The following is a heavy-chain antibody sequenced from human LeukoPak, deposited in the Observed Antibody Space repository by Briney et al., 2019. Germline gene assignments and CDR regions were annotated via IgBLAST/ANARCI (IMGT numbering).Heavy chain of an antibody. CDR3: ARHGGYSFFDF. CDR2: IYYSGRT. Sequence: NPSETLSLTCTVSGDSINSYYWNWIRQPPGKGLEWIGYIYYSGRTDYNPSLKSRVTISVDTSKHQFSMKLKSVTAADTAVYYCARHGGYSFFDFGAQGTGVTVSS. V-gene: IGHV4-59*01. J-gene: IGHJ4*02. D-gene: IGHD5-18*01. CDR1: GDSINSYY.